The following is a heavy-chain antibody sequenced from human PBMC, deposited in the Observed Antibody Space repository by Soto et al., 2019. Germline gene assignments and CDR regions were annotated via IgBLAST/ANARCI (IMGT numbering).Heavy chain of an antibody. V-gene: IGHV1-8*01. Sequence: QVQLVQSGAEVKKPGASVKVSCKASGYTFTSYDINWVRQATGQGLEWMGWMNPNSGDTGYSQKFQGRVTMTRNTSLXXAXMXXRSLRSEDTAVYYCARASGYSGYDQFYQYYYGMDVWGQGTTVTVSS. D-gene: IGHD5-12*01. CDR2: MNPNSGDT. CDR3: ARASGYSGYDQFYQYYYGMDV. J-gene: IGHJ6*02. CDR1: GYTFTSYD.